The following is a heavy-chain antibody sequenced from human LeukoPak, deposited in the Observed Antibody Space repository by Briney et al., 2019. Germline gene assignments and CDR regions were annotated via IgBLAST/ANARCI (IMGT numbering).Heavy chain of an antibody. J-gene: IGHJ4*02. CDR1: GYTFTSYY. CDR2: INPSGGST. V-gene: IGHV1-46*01. D-gene: IGHD3-16*01. CDR3: ARGRPLGGYFDY. Sequence: ASVKVSCKASGYTFTSYYMHWVRQAPGQGLEWMGIINPSGGSTNYAQKFQGRVTITADESTSTAYMELSSLRSEDTAVYYCARGRPLGGYFDYWGQGTLVTVSS.